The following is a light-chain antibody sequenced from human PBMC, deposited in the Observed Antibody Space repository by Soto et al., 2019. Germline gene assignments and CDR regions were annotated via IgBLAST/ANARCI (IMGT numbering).Light chain of an antibody. CDR1: MRDVGAYNL. CDR2: EVR. CDR3: SAYTARSTLV. V-gene: IGLV2-14*01. J-gene: IGLJ3*02. Sequence: QSALTQPASVSGSAGQSITISCSGTMRDVGAYNLVLWYQQHPGTAPKLIIYEVRNLPSGISSRFSGSRSGNTASLTISGLQSEDEGDYYCSAYTARSTLVFGGGTKLTVL.